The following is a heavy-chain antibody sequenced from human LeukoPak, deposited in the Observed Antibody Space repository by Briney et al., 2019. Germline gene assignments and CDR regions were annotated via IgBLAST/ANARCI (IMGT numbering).Heavy chain of an antibody. CDR2: MSYDGTKK. V-gene: IGHV3-30-3*01. Sequence: GGSLRLSCAASGFTFSNYAMHWVRQAPGKGLEWVAIMSYDGTKKYYADSVKGRFTISRDTSKSTLNLQMNSLRAEDTAVYYCARGIAAAGTSYWGQGTLVTVSS. J-gene: IGHJ4*02. D-gene: IGHD6-13*01. CDR1: GFTFSNYA. CDR3: ARGIAAAGTSY.